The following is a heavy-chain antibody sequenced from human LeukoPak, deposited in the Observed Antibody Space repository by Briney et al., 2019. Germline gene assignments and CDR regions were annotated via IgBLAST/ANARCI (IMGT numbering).Heavy chain of an antibody. CDR2: IYYSGST. V-gene: IGHV4-59*01. Sequence: PSETLSLTCTVTGGSISSYYWSWIRQPPGKGLEWFGYIYYSGSTNYNPSLKSRVTISVDTSKNQFSLKLSSVTAADTAVYYCARERDPASITHDAFDIWGQGTMVTVSS. D-gene: IGHD5-24*01. J-gene: IGHJ3*02. CDR1: GGSISSYY. CDR3: ARERDPASITHDAFDI.